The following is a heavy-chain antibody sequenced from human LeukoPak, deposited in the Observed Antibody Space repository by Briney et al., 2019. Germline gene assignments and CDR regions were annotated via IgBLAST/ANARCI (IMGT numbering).Heavy chain of an antibody. J-gene: IGHJ4*02. Sequence: SETLSPTCTVSGGSISSYYWSWIRQPPGKGLEWIGYIYYSGSTNYNPSLKSRVTISVDTSKNQFSLKLSSVTAADTAVYYCAREHPAYYYDSSGTSGFDYWGQGTLVTVSS. CDR1: GGSISSYY. CDR3: AREHPAYYYDSSGTSGFDY. CDR2: IYYSGST. D-gene: IGHD3-22*01. V-gene: IGHV4-59*01.